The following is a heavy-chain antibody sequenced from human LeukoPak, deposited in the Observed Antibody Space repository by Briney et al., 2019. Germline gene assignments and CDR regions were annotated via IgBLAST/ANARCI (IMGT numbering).Heavy chain of an antibody. V-gene: IGHV3-30-3*01. Sequence: GRSLRLSSAASGFTFNSYTMFWVRQAPGKGLEWVAVTSNDENIKYYADSVKGRFTISRDNSRDTLFLEMSSLRVEDTAVYYCARDPILGPPDYFDYWGRGTLVTVSS. J-gene: IGHJ4*02. CDR3: ARDPILGPPDYFDY. CDR1: GFTFNSYT. D-gene: IGHD1-14*01. CDR2: TSNDENIK.